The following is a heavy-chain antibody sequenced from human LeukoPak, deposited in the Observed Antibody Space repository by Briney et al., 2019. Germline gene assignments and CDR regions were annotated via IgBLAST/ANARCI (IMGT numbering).Heavy chain of an antibody. Sequence: GGSLRLSCAASGFTFSSYSMNWVRQAPGKGLEWVSSISSSSSYIYYADSVKGRLTISRDNAKNSLYLQMNSLRAEDTAVYYCARDETVGAATDYWGQGTLVTVSS. D-gene: IGHD2-15*01. J-gene: IGHJ4*02. CDR1: GFTFSSYS. CDR2: ISSSSSYI. CDR3: ARDETVGAATDY. V-gene: IGHV3-21*01.